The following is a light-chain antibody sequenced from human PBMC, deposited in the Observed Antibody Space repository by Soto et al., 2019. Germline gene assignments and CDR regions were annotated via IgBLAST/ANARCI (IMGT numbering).Light chain of an antibody. Sequence: DIQMTQSPSTLSGSVGDRVTITCRASQTIRSWLAWYQQKPGKAPKLLIYKASTLKSGVPSRFSGSGSGTEFTLTISSLQPDDFATYYCQHYNSYPWTFGQGTKVDIK. CDR1: QTIRSW. V-gene: IGKV1-5*03. J-gene: IGKJ1*01. CDR2: KAS. CDR3: QHYNSYPWT.